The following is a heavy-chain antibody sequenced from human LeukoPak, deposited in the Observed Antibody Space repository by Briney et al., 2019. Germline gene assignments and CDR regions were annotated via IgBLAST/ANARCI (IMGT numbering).Heavy chain of an antibody. D-gene: IGHD2-2*01. CDR3: ARDDPYCTSSSCHSWFDP. CDR2: IYYSGST. CDR1: GGSISSYY. V-gene: IGHV4-4*08. Sequence: SETLSLTCTVSGGSISSYYWSWIRQPPGKGLEWIGYIYYSGSTDYNPSLKSRVTISVDTSKNQFSLKLRSVTAADTAVYYCARDDPYCTSSSCHSWFDPWGQGTLVTVSS. J-gene: IGHJ5*02.